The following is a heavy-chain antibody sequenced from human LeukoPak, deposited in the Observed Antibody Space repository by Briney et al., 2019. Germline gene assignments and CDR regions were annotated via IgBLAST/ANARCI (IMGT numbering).Heavy chain of an antibody. CDR1: GFTFSSYA. J-gene: IGHJ6*03. V-gene: IGHV3-23*01. D-gene: IGHD2-2*01. CDR3: SSQGVLAAMRGQYYYYYMDV. Sequence: GGSLRLSCAASGFTFSSYAMSWVRQAPGKGLEWVSAISGSGGSKYYADSVKGRFTNSRDKSKNTLYLQMNSQRAKDTAVHNCSSQGVLAAMRGQYYYYYMDVWGKGTTVTASS. CDR2: ISGSGGSK.